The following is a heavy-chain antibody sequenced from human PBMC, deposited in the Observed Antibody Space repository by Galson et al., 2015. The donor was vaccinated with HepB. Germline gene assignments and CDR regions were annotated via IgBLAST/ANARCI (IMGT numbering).Heavy chain of an antibody. Sequence: SLRLSCAASRFNFNSYTMHWVRQAPGKGLEYVSAISNSGGSTYYADSVKGRFTISRDNSKNTLFLQVSSLRTEDTAVFYCVKGYSGSHLTAFHIWGQGTMVTVSS. D-gene: IGHD1-26*01. J-gene: IGHJ3*02. V-gene: IGHV3-64D*06. CDR2: ISNSGGST. CDR1: RFNFNSYT. CDR3: VKGYSGSHLTAFHI.